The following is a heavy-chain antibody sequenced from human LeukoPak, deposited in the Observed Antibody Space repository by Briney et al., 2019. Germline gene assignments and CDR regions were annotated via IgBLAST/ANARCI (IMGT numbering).Heavy chain of an antibody. CDR1: GYTFTSYD. CDR2: MNPNSGNT. V-gene: IGHV1-8*03. CDR3: ARCYGDYAFDT. Sequence: GASVKLSCKASGYTFTSYDINWVRQATGQGLEWMGWMNPNSGNTGYAQKFQGRVTITRNTSISTAYMELSSLRSEDTAVYCCARCYGDYAFDTWGQGTLVTVSS. J-gene: IGHJ4*02. D-gene: IGHD4-17*01.